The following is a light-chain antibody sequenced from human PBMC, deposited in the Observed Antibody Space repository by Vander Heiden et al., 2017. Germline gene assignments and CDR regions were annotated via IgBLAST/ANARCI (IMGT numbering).Light chain of an antibody. V-gene: IGLV2-11*01. J-gene: IGLJ2*01. CDR2: DVS. Sequence: VTISCTGTSSDVGGYNYVSWYQQHPGKAPKLMIYDVSKRPSGVPDRFSGSKSGNTASLTISGLQAEDEADYYCCSYAGSYPVVFGGGTKLTVL. CDR1: SSDVGGYNY. CDR3: CSYAGSYPVV.